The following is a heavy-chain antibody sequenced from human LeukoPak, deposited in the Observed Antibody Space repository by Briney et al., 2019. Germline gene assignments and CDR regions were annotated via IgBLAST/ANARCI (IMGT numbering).Heavy chain of an antibody. J-gene: IGHJ3*02. CDR1: GGSISSGSYY. CDR2: IYTSGST. Sequence: SETLSLTCTVSGGSISSGSYYWSWIRQPAGKGLEWIGRIYTSGSTNYNPSLKSRVTISVDTSKNQFSLKLSSVTAADTAVYYCARLKVDDAFDIWGQGTMVTVSS. CDR3: ARLKVDDAFDI. V-gene: IGHV4-61*02.